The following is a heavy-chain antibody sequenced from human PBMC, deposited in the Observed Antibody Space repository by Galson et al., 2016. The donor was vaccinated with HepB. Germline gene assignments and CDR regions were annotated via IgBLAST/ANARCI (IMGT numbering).Heavy chain of an antibody. CDR3: TSAPLLPYGTNVRGWFDP. D-gene: IGHD4-17*01. CDR1: GYTFTSYS. Sequence: SVKVSCKASGYTFTSYSIHWVRQAPGQSLEWMGWINAGSGNTGYSRQFQGRVTFTRDTSASTAYMDLSSLRSEDTAIYYCTSAPLLPYGTNVRGWFDPWGQGTLVIVSS. J-gene: IGHJ5*02. V-gene: IGHV1-3*01. CDR2: INAGSGNT.